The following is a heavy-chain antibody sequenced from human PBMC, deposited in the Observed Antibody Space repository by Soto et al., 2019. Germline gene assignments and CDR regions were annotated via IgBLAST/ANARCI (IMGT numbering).Heavy chain of an antibody. V-gene: IGHV3-15*07. CDR1: DFTITNAW. Sequence: GGSLRLSCAASDFTITNAWMNWVRQAPGKGLEWVGRIKTKAEGGATDYAAPLKGRFTISRDDSRNTLFLQMNSLKTEHTAVYYCTTGSVEGVRGQGATVTVSS. CDR2: IKTKAEGGAT. J-gene: IGHJ6*02. D-gene: IGHD2-15*01. CDR3: TTGSVEGV.